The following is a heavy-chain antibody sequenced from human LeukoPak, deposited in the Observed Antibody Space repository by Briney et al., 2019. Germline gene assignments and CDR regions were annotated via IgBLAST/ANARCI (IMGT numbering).Heavy chain of an antibody. V-gene: IGHV3-74*01. CDR1: GFTFSSYA. CDR3: AAYDSSGYASKYFQH. Sequence: GGSLRLSCAASGFTFSSYAMSWVRQAPGKGLVWVSRINGDGSSTNYADSVKGRSTISRDNPKNTLYLQINSLRAEDTAVYYCAAYDSSGYASKYFQHWGQGTLVTVSS. CDR2: INGDGSST. D-gene: IGHD3-22*01. J-gene: IGHJ1*01.